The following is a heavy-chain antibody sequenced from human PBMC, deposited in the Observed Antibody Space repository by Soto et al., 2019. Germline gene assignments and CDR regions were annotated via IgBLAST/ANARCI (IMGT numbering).Heavy chain of an antibody. D-gene: IGHD3-10*01. J-gene: IGHJ6*03. Sequence: QVQLVESGGGVVQPGRSLRLSCAASGFTFSSYGMHWVRQAPGKGLEWVAVIWYDGSNKYYADSVKGRFTISRDNSKNKMYVKMNGLIAEDTGVYYCARGGITMVRGVIIKGSYYYYLDVWGKGTTVTVSS. CDR1: GFTFSSYG. V-gene: IGHV3-33*01. CDR3: ARGGITMVRGVIIKGSYYYYLDV. CDR2: IWYDGSNK.